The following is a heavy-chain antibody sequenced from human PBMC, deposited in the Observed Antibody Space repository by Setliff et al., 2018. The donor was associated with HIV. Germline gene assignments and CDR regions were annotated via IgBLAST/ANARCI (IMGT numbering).Heavy chain of an antibody. CDR1: GGSMSSGSYF. Sequence: SETLSLTCTVSGGSMSSGSYFWSWIRQPAGKGLEWIGRIYTSGSTDYNPSLKSRLTISVDTSKNQFSLKLSSVTAADTAVYYCARNSGDFYDSSGEDAFDIWGQGTMVTVSS. CDR2: IYTSGST. CDR3: ARNSGDFYDSSGEDAFDI. V-gene: IGHV4-61*02. D-gene: IGHD3-22*01. J-gene: IGHJ3*02.